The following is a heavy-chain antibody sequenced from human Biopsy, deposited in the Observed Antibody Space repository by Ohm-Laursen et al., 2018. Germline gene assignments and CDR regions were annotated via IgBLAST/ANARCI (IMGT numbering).Heavy chain of an antibody. D-gene: IGHD3-3*01. CDR3: ARTPRDSFWSGSYKRGLWFDP. CDR2: AYNGGIT. V-gene: IGHV4-59*01. CDR1: GDSISSYY. J-gene: IGHJ5*02. Sequence: SETLSLTCTVSGDSISSYYWSWIRQPPGKGLEWIGHAYNGGITNYNPSLKSRVTISKDTSKNQFSLQVNSVTAADTAVYYCARTPRDSFWSGSYKRGLWFDPWGQGTLVIVSS.